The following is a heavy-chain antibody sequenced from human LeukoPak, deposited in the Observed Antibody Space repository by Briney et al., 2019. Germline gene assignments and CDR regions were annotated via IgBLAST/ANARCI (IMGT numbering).Heavy chain of an antibody. CDR1: GFPFNRYR. CDR3: ARAPSEVGGYYPEYLRH. J-gene: IGHJ1*01. Sequence: GGSLRLSCEASGFPFNRYRMPWVPPAPREGLVWVSSIKSDGKTNYADSVKGRFTISRDNAKNTVSLQMDSLRAEDTGVYYCARAPSEVGGYYPEYLRHWGQGTLVTVSS. D-gene: IGHD3-22*01. CDR2: IKSDGKT. V-gene: IGHV3-74*01.